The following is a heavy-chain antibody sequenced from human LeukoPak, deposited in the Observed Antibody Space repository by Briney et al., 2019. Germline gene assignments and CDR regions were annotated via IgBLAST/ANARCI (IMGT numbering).Heavy chain of an antibody. CDR3: ARGSDRSSTLNWFDP. CDR2: IYYSGST. CDR1: GGSISSYY. D-gene: IGHD2-2*01. J-gene: IGHJ5*02. Sequence: SETLSLTCTVSGGSISSYYWSWIRQPPGKGLEWIGYIYYSGSTNYNPSLKSRVTISVDTSKNQFSLELSSVTAADTAVYYCARGSDRSSTLNWFDPWGQGTLVTVSS. V-gene: IGHV4-59*01.